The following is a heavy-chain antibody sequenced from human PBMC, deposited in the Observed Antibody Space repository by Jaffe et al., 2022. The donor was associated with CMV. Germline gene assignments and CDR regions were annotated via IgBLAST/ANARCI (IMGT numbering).Heavy chain of an antibody. D-gene: IGHD1-1*01. Sequence: EVQLLESGGGLVQPGGSLRLSCAASGFTFSSYAMSWVRQAPGKGLEWVSAISGSGGSTYYADSVKGRFTISRDNSKNTLYLQMNSLRAEDTAVYYCAKDGGGTTGTTEHYFDYWGQGTLVTVSS. J-gene: IGHJ4*02. CDR2: ISGSGGST. CDR1: GFTFSSYA. CDR3: AKDGGGTTGTTEHYFDY. V-gene: IGHV3-23*01.